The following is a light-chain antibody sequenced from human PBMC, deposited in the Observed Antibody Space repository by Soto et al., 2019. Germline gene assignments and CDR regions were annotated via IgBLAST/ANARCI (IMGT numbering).Light chain of an antibody. CDR1: QSVNNK. V-gene: IGKV3-15*01. CDR2: GAS. CDR3: QQYNSWPTWT. Sequence: EIVMTQSPVTLSVSPGERATLSCRASQSVNNKLGWYQQKPGQAPRLLIFGASTRATGVPARFSGSGSGTEFTLTISSLQSEDFAVYYCQQYNSWPTWTFGQGTKVEIK. J-gene: IGKJ1*01.